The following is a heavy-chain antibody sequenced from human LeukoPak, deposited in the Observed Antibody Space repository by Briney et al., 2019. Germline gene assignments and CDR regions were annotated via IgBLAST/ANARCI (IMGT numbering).Heavy chain of an antibody. Sequence: PSETLSLTCTVSGGSISSSSYYWGWIRQPPGKGLEWIGSIYYSGSTYYHPSLKSRVTISVDTSKNQFSLKLSSVTAADTAVYYCARHPYDILTGYVYYFDYWGQGTLVTVSS. D-gene: IGHD3-9*01. J-gene: IGHJ4*02. CDR2: IYYSGST. V-gene: IGHV4-39*01. CDR1: GGSISSSSYY. CDR3: ARHPYDILTGYVYYFDY.